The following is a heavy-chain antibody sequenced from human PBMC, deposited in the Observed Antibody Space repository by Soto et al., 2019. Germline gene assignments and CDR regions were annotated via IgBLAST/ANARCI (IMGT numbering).Heavy chain of an antibody. J-gene: IGHJ4*02. CDR3: ARDIASTGGDYFDS. CDR1: GFTFRNYN. CDR2: ISTGGAYM. V-gene: IGHV3-21*06. Sequence: EVQLVESGGGLVKAGGSLRLFCTASGFTFRNYNMNWVRQAPGKGLGWVSSISTGGAYMFYADSVKGRFTISRDNAQNSLFLQIDSPRAEDTAVYYCARDIASTGGDYFDSWGQGTLVTVSS. D-gene: IGHD4-17*01.